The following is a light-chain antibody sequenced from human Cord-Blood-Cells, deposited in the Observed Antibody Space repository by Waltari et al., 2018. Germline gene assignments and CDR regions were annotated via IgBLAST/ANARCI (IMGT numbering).Light chain of an antibody. CDR2: TAS. Sequence: DIQMPQSPSTLSASVGDRVTITCRAIQSISSWLAWYQQKPGKAPKPLIYTASSLESGVPSRFSGSGSGTEFTLTISSLQPDDFATYYCQQYNSYPTFGGGTKVEIK. J-gene: IGKJ4*01. CDR1: QSISSW. V-gene: IGKV1-5*03. CDR3: QQYNSYPT.